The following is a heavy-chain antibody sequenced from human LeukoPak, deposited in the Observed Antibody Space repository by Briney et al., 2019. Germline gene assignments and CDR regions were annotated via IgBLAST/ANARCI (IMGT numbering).Heavy chain of an antibody. CDR1: GGSISSYY. CDR3: ARDQDSSGYYLDY. V-gene: IGHV4-59*01. J-gene: IGHJ4*02. Sequence: SETLSLTCTVSGGSISSYYWSWIRQPPGKGLEWIGYIYYSGSTNYNPSLKSRVTISVGTSKNQFSLKLSSVPSADTAVYYCARDQDSSGYYLDYWGQGTLVTVSS. D-gene: IGHD3-22*01. CDR2: IYYSGST.